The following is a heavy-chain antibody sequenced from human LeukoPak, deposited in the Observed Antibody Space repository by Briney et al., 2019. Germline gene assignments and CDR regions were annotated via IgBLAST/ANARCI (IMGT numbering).Heavy chain of an antibody. V-gene: IGHV3-30*04. J-gene: IGHJ4*02. D-gene: IGHD3-3*01. CDR1: GFTFSNYA. Sequence: PGGSLRLSCAASGFTFSNYAMHWVRQAPGKGLEWVAVISYDGSNKYVVDSVRGRFTISRDNSKNTLYLQMNSLRAEDTAVHYCARGGWSGSYFDYWGQGTLVTVSS. CDR3: ARGGWSGSYFDY. CDR2: ISYDGSNK.